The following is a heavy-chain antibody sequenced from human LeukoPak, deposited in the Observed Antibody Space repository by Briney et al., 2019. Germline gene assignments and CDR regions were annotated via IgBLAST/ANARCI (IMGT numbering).Heavy chain of an antibody. D-gene: IGHD3-22*01. CDR1: GYTFTGYY. CDR3: ARPYYDSSGYYFGVGY. V-gene: IGHV1-2*02. Sequence: ASVKVSCKASGYTFTGYYMHWVRQAPGQGLEWMGWINPNSGGTNYTQKFQGRVTMTRDTSISTAYMELSRLRSDDTAVYYCARPYYDSSGYYFGVGYWGQRTLVTVSS. J-gene: IGHJ4*02. CDR2: INPNSGGT.